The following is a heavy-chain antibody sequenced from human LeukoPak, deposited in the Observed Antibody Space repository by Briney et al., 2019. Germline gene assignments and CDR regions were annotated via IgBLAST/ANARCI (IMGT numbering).Heavy chain of an antibody. Sequence: GGSLRLSCAASGFTFSSYWMHWVRHAPGKGLVWVSRINSDGSSTSYADSVKGRFTISRDNAKNTLYLQMNSLRAEDTAVYYCARDGALYDYVWGSYHNWNAFDIWGQGTMVTVSS. CDR3: ARDGALYDYVWGSYHNWNAFDI. J-gene: IGHJ3*02. CDR2: INSDGSST. D-gene: IGHD3-16*02. V-gene: IGHV3-74*01. CDR1: GFTFSSYW.